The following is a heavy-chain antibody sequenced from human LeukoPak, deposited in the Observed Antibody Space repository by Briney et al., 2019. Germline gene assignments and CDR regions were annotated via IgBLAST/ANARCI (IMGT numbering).Heavy chain of an antibody. Sequence: SVTVSCKASGGTFSSYAISWVRQAPGQGLAWMGGIIPIFGTANYAQKFQGRVTITADEYTSTAYMELSSLRSEDTAVYYCARDHGYLGAFDIWGQGTMVTVSS. D-gene: IGHD5-18*01. V-gene: IGHV1-69*13. CDR1: GGTFSSYA. CDR2: IIPIFGTA. CDR3: ARDHGYLGAFDI. J-gene: IGHJ3*02.